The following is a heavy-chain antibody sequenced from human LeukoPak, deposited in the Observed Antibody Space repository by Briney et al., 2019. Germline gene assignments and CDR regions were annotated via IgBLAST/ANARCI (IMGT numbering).Heavy chain of an antibody. CDR3: ARDQWRYYDILFNGGNAFDI. V-gene: IGHV3-23*01. Sequence: PGRSLRLSCAASGFTFSSYGMHWVRQAPGKGLEWVSAISGSGRSTYYADSMKGRFTISRDNSKNTLYLQMNSLRAEDTAVYYCARDQWRYYDILFNGGNAFDIWGQGTMVTVSS. D-gene: IGHD3-9*01. CDR2: ISGSGRST. J-gene: IGHJ3*02. CDR1: GFTFSSYG.